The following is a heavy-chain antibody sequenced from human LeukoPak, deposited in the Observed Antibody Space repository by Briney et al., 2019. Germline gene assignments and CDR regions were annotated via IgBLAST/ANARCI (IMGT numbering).Heavy chain of an antibody. CDR1: GFTFSSYA. CDR3: AKTDSSSWYVSNWFDP. V-gene: IGHV3-23*01. CDR2: ISGSGGST. J-gene: IGHJ5*02. Sequence: GGYLSLPCAASGFTFSSYAMSWVRQAPGKGLEWVSAISGSGGSTYYADSVRGRFTISRDNSKNTLYLQMNSLRAEDTAVYYCAKTDSSSWYVSNWFDPWGQGTLVTVSS. D-gene: IGHD6-13*01.